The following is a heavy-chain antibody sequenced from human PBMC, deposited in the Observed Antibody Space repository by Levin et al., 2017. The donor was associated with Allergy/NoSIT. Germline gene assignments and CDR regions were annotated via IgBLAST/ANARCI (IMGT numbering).Heavy chain of an antibody. CDR1: GFTFSGSG. Sequence: GESLKISCVGSGFTFSGSGFHWVRRTSGKGLEWIGHIRRDIQNYATTYAASLKGRVTISRDDSQSTTYLAMNSLKTEDTAVYYCSRHRDTIGYWGQGTLVTV. CDR2: IRRDIQNYAT. CDR3: SRHRDTIGY. J-gene: IGHJ4*02. V-gene: IGHV3-73*01. D-gene: IGHD5-24*01.